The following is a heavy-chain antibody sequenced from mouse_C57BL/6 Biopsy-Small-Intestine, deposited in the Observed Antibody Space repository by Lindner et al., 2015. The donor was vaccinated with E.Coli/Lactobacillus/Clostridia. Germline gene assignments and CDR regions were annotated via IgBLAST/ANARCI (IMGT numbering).Heavy chain of an antibody. D-gene: IGHD2-13*01. CDR2: INTNSGNP. CDR1: GYPFTSYS. V-gene: IGHV9-3*01. CDR3: AKVMPWDENGDL. Sequence: VKVSCKASGYPFTSYSIHWVRQAPGQGLEWMGWINTNSGNPTYAQGFTGRFVFSLDTSVSTAYLQISSLKAEDTAVYYCAKVMPWDENGDLWGPGSLVTVSS. J-gene: IGHJ1*01.